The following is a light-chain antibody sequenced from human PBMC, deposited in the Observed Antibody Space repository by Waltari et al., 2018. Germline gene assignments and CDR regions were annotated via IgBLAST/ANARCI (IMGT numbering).Light chain of an antibody. J-gene: IGKJ4*01. Sequence: DIQMTQSPSTLSASVGDRFTITCRASQNINKWLAWYQQKPGKAPKLLIYKASTLESGVPSRFSGSGSGTEFTLTISSLQPDDFATYYYQQYNSYSLLTFGGGTKVEIK. CDR3: QQYNSYSLLT. CDR2: KAS. CDR1: QNINKW. V-gene: IGKV1-5*03.